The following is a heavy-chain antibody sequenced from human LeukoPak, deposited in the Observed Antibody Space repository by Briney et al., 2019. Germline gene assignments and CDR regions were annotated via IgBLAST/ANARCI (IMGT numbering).Heavy chain of an antibody. CDR2: INSGGSST. J-gene: IGHJ3*02. CDR3: ARVPRDSSGYYKGAFDI. D-gene: IGHD3-22*01. Sequence: GGSLRLSCAASGFTFSSYWMHWVRQAPGKELVWVSRINSGGSSTSYADSVKRRFTISRDNAKNTLYLQMNSLRAEGTAVYYCARVPRDSSGYYKGAFDIWGQGTIVTVSS. V-gene: IGHV3-74*01. CDR1: GFTFSSYW.